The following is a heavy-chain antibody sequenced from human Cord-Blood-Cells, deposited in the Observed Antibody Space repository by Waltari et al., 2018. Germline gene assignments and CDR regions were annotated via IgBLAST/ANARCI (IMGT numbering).Heavy chain of an antibody. CDR1: GGSISSSSYY. J-gene: IGHJ4*02. Sequence: QLQLQESGPGLVKPSETLSLTCTVSGGSISSSSYYWGWNRQPPGKGLEWIGSIYYSGSTYYNPSLKSRVTISIDTSKNQFSLKLSSGTAADTAVHYCAYLAARAYFDYWGQGTLVTVSS. CDR3: AYLAARAYFDY. D-gene: IGHD6-6*01. V-gene: IGHV4-39*01. CDR2: IYYSGST.